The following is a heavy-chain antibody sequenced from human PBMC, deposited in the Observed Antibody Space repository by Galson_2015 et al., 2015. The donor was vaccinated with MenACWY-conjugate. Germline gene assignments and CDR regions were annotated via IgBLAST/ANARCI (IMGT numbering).Heavy chain of an antibody. D-gene: IGHD5-24*01. CDR2: INPNSGGT. CDR1: GYTINGHF. J-gene: IGHJ4*02. CDR3: ARSRYNTGWAFDY. V-gene: IGHV1-2*06. Sequence: QSGAEVKKPGSSVKVSCKASGYTINGHFLHWVRQAPGQGLEWMGRINPNSGGTNYAEKFQGRVTMTWDTSFSTSYMDLSSDDTAIYFCARSRYNTGWAFDYWGQGTLVTVSS.